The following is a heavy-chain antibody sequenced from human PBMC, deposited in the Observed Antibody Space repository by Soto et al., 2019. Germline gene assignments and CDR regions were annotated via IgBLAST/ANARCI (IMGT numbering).Heavy chain of an antibody. J-gene: IGHJ5*02. D-gene: IGHD1-20*01. CDR3: ARDAGFNWNDAWFDP. CDR2: ISTNGGST. Sequence: VQLVESGGGLVQPGGSLRLSCAASGFTFSSYAMHWVRQAPGKGLEYVSAISTNGGSTYYANSVKGRFTISRDNSKNTLYLQMGSLRAEDMAVYYCARDAGFNWNDAWFDPWGQGTLVTVSS. CDR1: GFTFSSYA. V-gene: IGHV3-64*01.